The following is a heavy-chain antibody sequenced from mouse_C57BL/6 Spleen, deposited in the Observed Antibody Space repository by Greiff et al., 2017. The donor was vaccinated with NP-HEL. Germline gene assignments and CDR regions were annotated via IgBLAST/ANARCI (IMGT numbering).Heavy chain of an antibody. CDR1: GYSITSGYD. D-gene: IGHD1-2*01. Sequence: EVKVIESGPGMVKPSQSLSLTCTVTGYSITSGYDWHWIRHFPGNQLEWMGYISYSGSTNYNPSLKSRISITHDTSKNHFFLKLNSVTTEDTATYYCARALLPYFDYWGQGTTLTVSS. CDR3: ARALLPYFDY. CDR2: ISYSGST. J-gene: IGHJ2*01. V-gene: IGHV3-1*01.